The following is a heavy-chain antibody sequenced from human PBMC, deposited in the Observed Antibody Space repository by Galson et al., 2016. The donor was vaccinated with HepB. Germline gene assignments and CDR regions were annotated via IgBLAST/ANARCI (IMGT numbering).Heavy chain of an antibody. CDR2: ISSAGSTI. D-gene: IGHD5/OR15-5a*01. CDR1: GFTFSTFS. V-gene: IGHV3-48*02. J-gene: IGHJ4*02. CDR3: ARNGYNVYDSAQLRNFDY. Sequence: SLRLSCAASGFTFSTFSMNWVRQAPGKGLEWISYISSAGSTIYYAGSVKGRFTISRDNAKNSLYLQMNSLRDMDTAVYYCARNGYNVYDSAQLRNFDYWGQGALVTVSS.